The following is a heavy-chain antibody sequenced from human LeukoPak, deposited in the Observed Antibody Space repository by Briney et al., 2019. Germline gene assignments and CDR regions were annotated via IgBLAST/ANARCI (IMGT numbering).Heavy chain of an antibody. V-gene: IGHV3-9*01. CDR3: AKGPTVANEPYYFGY. J-gene: IGHJ4*02. CDR1: GFTFDDYA. D-gene: IGHD5-12*01. Sequence: PGGSLRLSCAASGFTFDDYAMHWARQTPGKGLEWVSGISWNSGIIAYADSVKGRFTISRDNAKNSLYLQMNSLRAEDTALYYCAKGPTVANEPYYFGYWGQGTLVTVSS. CDR2: ISWNSGII.